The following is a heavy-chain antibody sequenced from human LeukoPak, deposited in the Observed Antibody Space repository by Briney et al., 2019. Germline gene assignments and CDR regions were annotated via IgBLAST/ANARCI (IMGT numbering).Heavy chain of an antibody. D-gene: IGHD3-10*01. CDR1: GFTFSSYG. CDR3: ARDRSGSYPNWFDP. Sequence: PGGSLRLSCAASGFTFSSYGMSWVRQAPGKGLEWVSAITGNGANTFCADSVKGRFTISRDNSKNTMYLQMNSLRAEDTALYYCARDRSGSYPNWFDPWGQGTLVTVSS. CDR2: ITGNGANT. J-gene: IGHJ5*02. V-gene: IGHV3-23*01.